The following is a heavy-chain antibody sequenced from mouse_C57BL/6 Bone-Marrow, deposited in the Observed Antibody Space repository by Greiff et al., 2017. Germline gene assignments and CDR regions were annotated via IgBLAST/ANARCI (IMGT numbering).Heavy chain of an antibody. Sequence: EVKLMESGGGLVQPGGSLKLSCAASGFTFSDYGMAWVRQAPRKGPEWVAFISNLAYSIYYADTVTGRFTISRENAKNTLYLKMSSLRSEDTARYYCARKYYGSSSAMDYWGQGTSVTVSS. CDR3: ARKYYGSSSAMDY. CDR1: GFTFSDYG. CDR2: ISNLAYSI. V-gene: IGHV5-15*01. D-gene: IGHD1-1*01. J-gene: IGHJ4*01.